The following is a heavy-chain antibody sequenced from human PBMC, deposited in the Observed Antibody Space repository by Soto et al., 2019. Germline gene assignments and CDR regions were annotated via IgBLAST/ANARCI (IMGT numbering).Heavy chain of an antibody. V-gene: IGHV1-2*02. CDR1: GYTFTGYY. D-gene: IGHD3-3*01. Sequence: ASVKVSCKASGYTFTGYYMHWVRQAPGQGLEWMGWINPNSGGTNYAQKFQGRVTMTRDTSISTAYMELSRLRSDDTAVYYCEREMNDERFLGGDCFDPWGQRTLVTVSS. CDR2: INPNSGGT. CDR3: EREMNDERFLGGDCFDP. J-gene: IGHJ5*02.